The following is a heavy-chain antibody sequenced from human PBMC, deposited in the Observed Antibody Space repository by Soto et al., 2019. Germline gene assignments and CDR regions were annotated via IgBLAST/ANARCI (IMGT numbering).Heavy chain of an antibody. Sequence: SVKVSCKASGYTFTGYYMHWVRQAPGQGLEWMGWINPNSGGTNYAQKFQGRVTMTRDTSISTAYMELSRLRSDDTAVYYCARGLNPYCGGDCYSGIGNWFDPWGQGTLVTVSS. J-gene: IGHJ5*02. D-gene: IGHD2-21*02. V-gene: IGHV1-2*02. CDR2: INPNSGGT. CDR1: GYTFTGYY. CDR3: ARGLNPYCGGDCYSGIGNWFDP.